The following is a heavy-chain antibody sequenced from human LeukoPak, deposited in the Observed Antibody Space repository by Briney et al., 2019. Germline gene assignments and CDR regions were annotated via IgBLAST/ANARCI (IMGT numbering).Heavy chain of an antibody. Sequence: ASVKVSCKASGYTFTGYSIYWVRQTPGQKLEWMGWINPKTGTANSAQKFQGRVTMTRDTSISTAYMELSSLTFDDTAVYYCGRGTIAVVAADLRTDQWGQGTLVIGSS. CDR2: INPKTGTA. V-gene: IGHV1-2*02. CDR3: GRGTIAVVAADLRTDQ. D-gene: IGHD2-15*01. CDR1: GYTFTGYS. J-gene: IGHJ4*02.